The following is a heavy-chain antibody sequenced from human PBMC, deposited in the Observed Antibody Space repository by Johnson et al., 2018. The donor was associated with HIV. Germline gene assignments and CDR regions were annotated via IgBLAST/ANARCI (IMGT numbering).Heavy chain of an antibody. Sequence: QVQLVESGGGVVQPGRSLRLSCVASGFTFSSYGMHWFRQAPGKGLEWVAIISYDGSEKYYADSVKVRFTISRDSSKNTLYLQMNSLRAEDTAVYYCASSWFGELSYAFGIWGQGTMVTVSS. D-gene: IGHD3-10*01. J-gene: IGHJ3*02. CDR3: ASSWFGELSYAFGI. V-gene: IGHV3-30*03. CDR1: GFTFSSYG. CDR2: ISYDGSEK.